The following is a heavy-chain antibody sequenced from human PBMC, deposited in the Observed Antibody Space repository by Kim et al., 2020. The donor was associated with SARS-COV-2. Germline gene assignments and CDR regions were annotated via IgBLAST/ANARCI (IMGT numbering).Heavy chain of an antibody. CDR2: IYHSGST. CDR1: GYPISGGYY. Sequence: SETLSLTCTVSGYPISGGYYWGWIRQPPGKGLEWIGSIYHSGSTSYNPSLKSRVTISVDTSKNQFSLKLNSVTAADTAVYYCARGDLAHWGQGILVTVSS. V-gene: IGHV4-38-2*02. J-gene: IGHJ4*02. CDR3: ARGDLAH.